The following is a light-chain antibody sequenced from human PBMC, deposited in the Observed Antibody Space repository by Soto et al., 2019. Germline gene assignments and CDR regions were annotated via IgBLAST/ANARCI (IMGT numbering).Light chain of an antibody. CDR1: QSVNSY. CDR2: DAS. Sequence: DIVFTQSPATLSLSPGERATLSCRASQSVNSYLAWYQQKPGQAPRLLIYDASNRATGIPARFSGSGSGTDFTLTISSLEPEDFAVYYCQQRSKWPLTFGGGTKVDIK. CDR3: QQRSKWPLT. J-gene: IGKJ4*01. V-gene: IGKV3-11*01.